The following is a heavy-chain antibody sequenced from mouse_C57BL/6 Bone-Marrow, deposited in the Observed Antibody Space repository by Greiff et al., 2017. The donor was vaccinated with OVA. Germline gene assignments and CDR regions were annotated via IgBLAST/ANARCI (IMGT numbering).Heavy chain of an antibody. J-gene: IGHJ2*01. Sequence: EVKLVESGGGLVQSGRSLRLSCATSGFTFSDFYMEWVRQAPGKGLEWIAASRNKANDYTTEYSASVQGRFIVSRDTSQSILYLQMNALRAEDTAIYYCARDDGYSLDYWGQGTTLTVSS. D-gene: IGHD2-3*01. CDR3: ARDDGYSLDY. V-gene: IGHV7-1*01. CDR1: GFTFSDFY. CDR2: SRNKANDYTT.